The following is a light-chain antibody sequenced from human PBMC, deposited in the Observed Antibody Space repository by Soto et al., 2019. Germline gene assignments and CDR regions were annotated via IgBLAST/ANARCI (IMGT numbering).Light chain of an antibody. CDR2: DAS. CDR1: QSISSW. Sequence: DIQMTQSPSTLSASVGDRVTITCRASQSISSWLAWYQQKPGKAPKLLIYDASSLESGVPSRFSGSGSGTEFTLTISSLQPDDFVTYYCQQYNSYSTWTFGQGTKVEIK. V-gene: IGKV1-5*01. J-gene: IGKJ1*01. CDR3: QQYNSYSTWT.